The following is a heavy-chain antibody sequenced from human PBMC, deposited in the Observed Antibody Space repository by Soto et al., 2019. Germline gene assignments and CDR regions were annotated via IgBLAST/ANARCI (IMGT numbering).Heavy chain of an antibody. CDR2: IKQDGSEK. J-gene: IGHJ3*02. D-gene: IGHD2-2*01. V-gene: IGHV3-7*01. CDR1: GFTFSSYW. CDR3: ARDRGDIVVVPAAPDAFDI. Sequence: GGSLRLSCAASGFTFSSYWMSWVRQAPGKGLEWVANIKQDGSEKYYVDSVKGRFTISRDNAKNSLYLQMNSLRAEDTAVYYCARDRGDIVVVPAAPDAFDIWGQGTMVTVSS.